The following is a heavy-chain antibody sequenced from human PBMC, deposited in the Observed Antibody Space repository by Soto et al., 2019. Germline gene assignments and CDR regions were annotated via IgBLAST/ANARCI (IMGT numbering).Heavy chain of an antibody. CDR2: IRSKANSYAT. Sequence: EVQLVESGGGLVQPGGSLKLSCAASGFTFSGSAMHWVRQASGKGLEWVGRIRSKANSYATAYAASVKGRFTISRDDSKNTAYLQMNSLKTEDTAVYYCTRPAKYYDILTGYYSGNWFDPWGQGTLVTVSS. V-gene: IGHV3-73*02. CDR3: TRPAKYYDILTGYYSGNWFDP. J-gene: IGHJ5*02. CDR1: GFTFSGSA. D-gene: IGHD3-9*01.